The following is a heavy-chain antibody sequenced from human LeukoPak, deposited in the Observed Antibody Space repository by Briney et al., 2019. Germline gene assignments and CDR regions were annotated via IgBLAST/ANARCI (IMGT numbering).Heavy chain of an antibody. J-gene: IGHJ4*02. Sequence: SETLSLTCAVYGGSFSGYYWSWIRQPPGKGLEWIGEINHSGSTNYNPSLKSRVTISVDTSKNQFSLKLSPVTAADTAVYYCARGPGYGGNSTLDYWGQGTLVTVSS. CDR3: ARGPGYGGNSTLDY. V-gene: IGHV4-34*01. D-gene: IGHD4-23*01. CDR1: GGSFSGYY. CDR2: INHSGST.